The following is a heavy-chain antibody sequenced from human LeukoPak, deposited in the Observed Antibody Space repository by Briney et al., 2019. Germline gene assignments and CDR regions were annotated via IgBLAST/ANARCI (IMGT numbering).Heavy chain of an antibody. J-gene: IGHJ4*02. V-gene: IGHV3-23*01. D-gene: IGHD2-15*01. Sequence: GGSLRLSCAASGFTFSSYEMNWVRQAPGKGLEWVSGISGSGGSTYYADSVKGRFTISRDNSKKTLYLQMNSLRAEDTAVYYWAKTGVVVVVATHDYWGQGTLVTVSS. CDR1: GFTFSSYE. CDR2: ISGSGGST. CDR3: AKTGVVVVVATHDY.